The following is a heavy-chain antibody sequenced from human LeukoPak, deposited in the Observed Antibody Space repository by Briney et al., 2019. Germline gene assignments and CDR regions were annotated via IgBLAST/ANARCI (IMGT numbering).Heavy chain of an antibody. CDR3: ARDVAGMDGY. CDR1: GFTFSRFW. J-gene: IGHJ4*02. D-gene: IGHD2-15*01. CDR2: INEDGWTT. V-gene: IGHV3-74*01. Sequence: GSLRLSCAASGFTFSRFWMHWVRQAPGKGLVWVSRINEDGWTTDYADSVKGRFAISRDNAKNTLYLQMNSLRAEDAAVYYCARDVAGMDGYWGQGTLVTVSS.